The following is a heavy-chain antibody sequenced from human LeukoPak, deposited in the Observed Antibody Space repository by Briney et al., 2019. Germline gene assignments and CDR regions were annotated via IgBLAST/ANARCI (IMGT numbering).Heavy chain of an antibody. CDR1: GGTFSTYA. Sequence: SVKVSCKASGGTFSTYAISWVRQAPGQGLEWMGRIIPILGIANYAQKFQGRVTITADKSTSTAYMELSSLRSEDTAVYYCAADKNVDIVATITYYWGQGTLVTVSS. D-gene: IGHD5-12*01. CDR3: AADKNVDIVATITYY. CDR2: IIPILGIA. V-gene: IGHV1-69*04. J-gene: IGHJ4*02.